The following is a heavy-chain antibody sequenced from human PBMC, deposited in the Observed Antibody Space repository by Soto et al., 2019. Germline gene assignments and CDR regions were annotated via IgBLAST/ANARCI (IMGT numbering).Heavy chain of an antibody. D-gene: IGHD3-22*01. CDR1: GGTFSSYT. J-gene: IGHJ6*02. V-gene: IGHV1-69*02. CDR3: ARADYYDSSGYYSNPSSYYYYGMDV. Sequence: ASVKVSCKASGGTFSSYTISWVRQAPGQGLEWMGRIIPILGIANYAQKFQGRVTITADKSTSTAYMELSSLRSEDTAVYYCARADYYDSSGYYSNPSSYYYYGMDVWGQGTTVTVSS. CDR2: IIPILGIA.